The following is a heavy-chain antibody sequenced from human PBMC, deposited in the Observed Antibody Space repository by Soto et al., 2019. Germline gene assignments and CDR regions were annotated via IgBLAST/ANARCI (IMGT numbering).Heavy chain of an antibody. Sequence: EVQLVESGGGLVQPGRSLRLSCAASGFTFDDYAMHWVRQAPGKGLEWVSGISWNSGSIGYADSVKGRFTISRDNAKNSLYLQMNSLRAEDTALYYCAKDIGGYGKYFDYWGQGTLVTVSS. CDR1: GFTFDDYA. D-gene: IGHD5-12*01. J-gene: IGHJ4*02. CDR3: AKDIGGYGKYFDY. V-gene: IGHV3-9*01. CDR2: ISWNSGSI.